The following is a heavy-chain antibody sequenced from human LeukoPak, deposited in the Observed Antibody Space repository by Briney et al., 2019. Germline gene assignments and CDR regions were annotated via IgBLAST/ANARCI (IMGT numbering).Heavy chain of an antibody. Sequence: GGSLRLSCAASGFTFSSYAMSWVRQAPGKGLEWVAGISVSGGSTFYADSVKGRFTISRDNSKNTLYLQMNSLRAEDTAVYYCAKSAGSGSFIHLDYWGQGTLVTVSS. CDR3: AKSAGSGSFIHLDY. CDR2: ISVSGGST. D-gene: IGHD3-10*01. V-gene: IGHV3-23*01. J-gene: IGHJ4*02. CDR1: GFTFSSYA.